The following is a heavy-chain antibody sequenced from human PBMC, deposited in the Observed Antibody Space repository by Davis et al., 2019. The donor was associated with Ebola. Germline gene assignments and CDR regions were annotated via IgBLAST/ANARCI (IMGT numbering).Heavy chain of an antibody. CDR3: ARVTLTYGMDV. J-gene: IGHJ6*02. CDR2: IIPILGIA. CDR1: GGTFSSYA. Sequence: SVKVSCKAFGGTFSSYAISWVRQAPGQGLEWMGTIIPILGIANYAQKFQGRVTITADKSTSTAYMELSSLRSEDTAVYYCARVTLTYGMDVWAQGTTVTVSS. D-gene: IGHD4-23*01. V-gene: IGHV1-69*04.